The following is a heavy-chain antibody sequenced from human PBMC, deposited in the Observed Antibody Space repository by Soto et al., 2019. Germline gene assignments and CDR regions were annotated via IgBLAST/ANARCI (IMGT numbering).Heavy chain of an antibody. J-gene: IGHJ6*02. D-gene: IGHD6-6*01. CDR2: INHSGST. Sequence: QVQLQQWGAGLLKPSETLSLTCAVYGGSFSGYYWSWIRQPPGKGLEWIGEINHSGSTNYNPSIKSRVTISVDTSKNQFSLKLSSVTAADTAVYYCARRGQLVYYYYYGMDVWGQGTTVTVSS. CDR1: GGSFSGYY. V-gene: IGHV4-34*01. CDR3: ARRGQLVYYYYYGMDV.